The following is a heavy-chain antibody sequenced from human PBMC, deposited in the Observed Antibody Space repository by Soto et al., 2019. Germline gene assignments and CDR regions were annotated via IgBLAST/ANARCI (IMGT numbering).Heavy chain of an antibody. Sequence: ASVKVSCKASGYTFTSYGISWVRRAPGQGLEWMGWISAYNGNTNYAQKLQGRVTMTTDTSTSTAYMELRSLRSDDTAVYYCATYSSGWPLDYWGQAPLVTVSS. V-gene: IGHV1-18*01. CDR1: GYTFTSYG. CDR2: ISAYNGNT. J-gene: IGHJ4*02. CDR3: ATYSSGWPLDY. D-gene: IGHD6-19*01.